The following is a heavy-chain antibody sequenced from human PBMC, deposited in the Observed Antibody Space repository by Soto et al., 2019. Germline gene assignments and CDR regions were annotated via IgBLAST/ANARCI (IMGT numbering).Heavy chain of an antibody. CDR3: ARDLFALGEFFCDAFDV. J-gene: IGHJ3*01. CDR2: IKRDGTVT. Sequence: EVQLVESGGGLVQPGESLRLSCAASGFTFSAFWMTWLRQAPGKGLEWVANIKRDGTVTHYGDSVEGRCTLSRDNVQNSLFLQLNSLRPEDTAMYYCARDLFALGEFFCDAFDVWGQGTFVRVSS. V-gene: IGHV3-7*04. D-gene: IGHD2-21*01. CDR1: GFTFSAFW.